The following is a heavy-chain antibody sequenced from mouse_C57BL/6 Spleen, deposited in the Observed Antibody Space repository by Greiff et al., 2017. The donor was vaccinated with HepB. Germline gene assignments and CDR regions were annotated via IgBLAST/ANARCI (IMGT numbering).Heavy chain of an antibody. CDR1: GYSFTSYY. J-gene: IGHJ3*01. CDR3: ATYGSSWGFAY. V-gene: IGHV1-66*01. Sequence: QVQLQQSGPELVKPGASVKISCKASGYSFTSYYIHWVKQRPGQGLEWIGWIYPGSGNTKYNEKFKGKATLTADTSSSTAYMQLSSLTSEDSAVYYCATYGSSWGFAYWGQGTLVTVSA. D-gene: IGHD1-1*01. CDR2: IYPGSGNT.